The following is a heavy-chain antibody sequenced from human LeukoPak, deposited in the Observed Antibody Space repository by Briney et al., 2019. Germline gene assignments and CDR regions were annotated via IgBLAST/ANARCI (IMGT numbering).Heavy chain of an antibody. Sequence: GASVKVSCKASGYTFTSYGISWVRQAPGQGLEWMGWISAYNGNTNYAQKLQGRVTMTTDTSTSTAYMELRSLRSDDTAVYYCASVEEDYYDSSGYPAYGGQGTLVTVSS. CDR1: GYTFTSYG. V-gene: IGHV1-18*01. CDR3: ASVEEDYYDSSGYPAY. CDR2: ISAYNGNT. D-gene: IGHD3-22*01. J-gene: IGHJ4*02.